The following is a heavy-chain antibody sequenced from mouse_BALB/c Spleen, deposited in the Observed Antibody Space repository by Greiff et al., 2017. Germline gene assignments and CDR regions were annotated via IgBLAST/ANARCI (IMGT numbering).Heavy chain of an antibody. CDR2: ISSGGSYT. CDR1: GFTFSSYA. V-gene: IGHV5-9-3*01. Sequence: EVKLMESGGGLVKPGGSLKLSCAASGFTFSSYAMSWVRQTPEKRLEWVATISSGGSYTYYPDSVKGRFTISRDNAKNTLYLQMSSLRSEDTAMYYCARQEVRTWFAYWGQGTLVTVSA. D-gene: IGHD2-14*01. J-gene: IGHJ3*01. CDR3: ARQEVRTWFAY.